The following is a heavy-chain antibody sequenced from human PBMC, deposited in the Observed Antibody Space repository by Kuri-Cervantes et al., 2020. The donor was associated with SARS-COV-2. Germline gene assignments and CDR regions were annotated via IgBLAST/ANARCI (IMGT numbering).Heavy chain of an antibody. D-gene: IGHD1-1*01. CDR1: GYTFSSHW. CDR3: ARGTRGHFDY. V-gene: IGHV5-51*01. J-gene: IGHJ4*02. Sequence: GESLKISCKASGYTFSSHWIGWVRQMPGKGLEWMGIIYPTDSDTRYSPSFQGQVTISADKSISTAYLQWSSLKASDTAMYYCARGTRGHFDYWGQGTLVTLSS. CDR2: IYPTDSDT.